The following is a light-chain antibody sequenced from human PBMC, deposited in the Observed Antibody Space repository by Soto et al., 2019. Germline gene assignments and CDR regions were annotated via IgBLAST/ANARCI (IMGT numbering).Light chain of an antibody. Sequence: DIQMTQSPSTLSASVGDRVPITCRASQSISSWLAWYQQKPWKSPKLLIYDASSLESGVPSRFSGSGSGTEFTLTISSLQPDDFATYYCQQYNSYSGYTFGQGTKLEIK. CDR3: QQYNSYSGYT. J-gene: IGKJ2*01. CDR2: DAS. CDR1: QSISSW. V-gene: IGKV1-5*01.